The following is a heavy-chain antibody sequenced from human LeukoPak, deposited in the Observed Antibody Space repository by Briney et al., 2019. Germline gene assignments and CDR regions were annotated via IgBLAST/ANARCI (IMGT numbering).Heavy chain of an antibody. Sequence: VASVKVSCKASGYTFTSYYMHWVRQAPGQGLEWMGLINPSGGSTSYAQKFQGRVTMTRDTSTSTVYMELSSLRSEDTAVYYCAAGYYDSSGYYLGSPPNPFDYWGQGTLVTVSS. J-gene: IGHJ4*02. D-gene: IGHD3-22*01. CDR1: GYTFTSYY. CDR3: AAGYYDSSGYYLGSPPNPFDY. CDR2: INPSGGST. V-gene: IGHV1-46*01.